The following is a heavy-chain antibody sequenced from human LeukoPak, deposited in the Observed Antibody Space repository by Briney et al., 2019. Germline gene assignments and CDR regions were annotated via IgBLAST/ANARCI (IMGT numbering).Heavy chain of an antibody. Sequence: PSETLSLTCTVSGGSISSGDCYWGWIRQSPGTSLEWIGMIFKSGTTYYNPSLRSRVSISVDTSNNQFSLRLTSVTAADTAVYYCATLIDFKNYVDVWGKGTTVTVSS. CDR2: IFKSGTT. J-gene: IGHJ6*03. V-gene: IGHV4-39*01. CDR3: ATLIDFKNYVDV. D-gene: IGHD1-26*01. CDR1: GGSISSGDCY.